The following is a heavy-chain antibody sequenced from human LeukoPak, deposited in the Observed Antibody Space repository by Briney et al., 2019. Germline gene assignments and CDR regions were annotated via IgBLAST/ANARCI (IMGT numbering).Heavy chain of an antibody. J-gene: IGHJ3*02. CDR2: INSDGSST. V-gene: IGHV3-74*01. D-gene: IGHD2-2*01. CDR1: GFTFSSYW. CDR3: ARDAVVGGGLARSDAFDI. Sequence: GGSLRLSCAASGFTFSSYWMHWVRQAPGKGLVWVSRINSDGSSTSYADSVKGRFTISRDNAKNTLYLQMNSLRAEDTAVYYCARDAVVGGGLARSDAFDIWGQGTMVTVSS.